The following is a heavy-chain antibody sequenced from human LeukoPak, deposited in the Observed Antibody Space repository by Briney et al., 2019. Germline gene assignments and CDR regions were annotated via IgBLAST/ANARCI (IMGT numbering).Heavy chain of an antibody. Sequence: ASVKVSCKASGYTFTGYYMHWVRQAPGQGLEWMGWINPNSGGTNYAQKFQGRVTMTRDTSISTAYMELSRLRSDDTAVYYCARVAVLTRAAAGTGHFDYWGQGTLVTVSS. J-gene: IGHJ4*02. CDR1: GYTFTGYY. CDR2: INPNSGGT. V-gene: IGHV1-2*02. CDR3: ARVAVLTRAAAGTGHFDY. D-gene: IGHD6-13*01.